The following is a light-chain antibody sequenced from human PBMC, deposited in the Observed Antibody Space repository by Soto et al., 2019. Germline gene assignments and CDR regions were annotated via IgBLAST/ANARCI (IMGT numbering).Light chain of an antibody. V-gene: IGKV3-15*01. J-gene: IGKJ4*02. CDR3: QQRSNWPLT. Sequence: EIVMTQSPATLSFSPGESATLSCRASQSVSSNLAWYQQKPGQAPRLLIYGASTRATGIPARFSGSGSGTELTLTISRLQSEDFAVYYCQQRSNWPLTFGGGTK. CDR1: QSVSSN. CDR2: GAS.